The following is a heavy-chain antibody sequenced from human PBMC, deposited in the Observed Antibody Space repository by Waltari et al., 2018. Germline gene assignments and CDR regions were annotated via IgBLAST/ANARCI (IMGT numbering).Heavy chain of an antibody. CDR3: AKSSGRLTYYFDS. J-gene: IGHJ4*02. CDR1: GFTFSSYG. D-gene: IGHD6-19*01. Sequence: EVQLLESGGGLVQPGGSLRLSCAASGFTFSSYGLSWVRLAPGKGLQWGSAITGGCGSTYAADSVKGRFSLFRDNSKNTVYLQMRSLRAEDTAIYYCAKSSGRLTYYFDSWGRGTLVTVSS. V-gene: IGHV3-23*01. CDR2: ITGGCGST.